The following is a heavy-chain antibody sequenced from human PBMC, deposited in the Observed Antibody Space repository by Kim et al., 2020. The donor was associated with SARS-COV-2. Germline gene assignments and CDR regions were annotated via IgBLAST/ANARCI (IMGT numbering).Heavy chain of an antibody. CDR1: GFTFSSYA. Sequence: GGSLRLSCAASGFTFSSYAMHWVRQAPGKGLEWVAVISYDGSNKYYADSVKGRFTISRDNSKNTLYLQMNSLRAEDTAVYYCARGISKLWFGELLPRGGFDYWGQGTLVTVSS. V-gene: IGHV3-30*04. J-gene: IGHJ4*02. CDR2: ISYDGSNK. D-gene: IGHD3-10*01. CDR3: ARGISKLWFGELLPRGGFDY.